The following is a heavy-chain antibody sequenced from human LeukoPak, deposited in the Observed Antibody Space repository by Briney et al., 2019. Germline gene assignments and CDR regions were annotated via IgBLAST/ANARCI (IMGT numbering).Heavy chain of an antibody. CDR1: GFTFSSYG. D-gene: IGHD2-2*01. J-gene: IGHJ5*02. Sequence: GGSLRLSCAASGFTFSSYGMHWVRQAPGKGLEWVAVISYDGSNKYYADSVKGRFTISRDNSKNTLYLQMNSLRAEDTAVYYCARGRGYCSSTSCYPSSVDPWGQGTLVTVSS. V-gene: IGHV3-30*03. CDR3: ARGRGYCSSTSCYPSSVDP. CDR2: ISYDGSNK.